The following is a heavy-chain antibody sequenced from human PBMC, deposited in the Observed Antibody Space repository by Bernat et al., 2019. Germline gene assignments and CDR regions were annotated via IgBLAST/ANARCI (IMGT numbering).Heavy chain of an antibody. CDR3: ARHGSEWSRDH. J-gene: IGHJ4*02. CDR1: GFTFSASG. Sequence: QVHLVESGGGVVQPGRSLRLSCAASGFTFSASGMDWVRQAPGKGLEWVSLISYDGNNKNYADSVKGRFTISRDNSKNTVYLQMDSRRAEDSAIYYCARHGSEWSRDHWGLGTLVTVSS. V-gene: IGHV3-33*01. CDR2: ISYDGNNK. D-gene: IGHD3-3*01.